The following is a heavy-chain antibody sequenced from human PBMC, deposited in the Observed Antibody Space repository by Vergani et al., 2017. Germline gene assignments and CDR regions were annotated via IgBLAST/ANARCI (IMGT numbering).Heavy chain of an antibody. CDR2: IFSGDSDT. CDR3: AGAYYDSSGYHNDAFDI. Sequence: EVQLVPSGAEVKKPGESLRISCKGSGYSFTSYWIGWVRQMPGKGLEWMGIIFSGDSDTRYSPSFQGQVTISADKSISTAYLQWRSMKASDTAMYYCAGAYYDSSGYHNDAFDIWGQGTMVTVSS. V-gene: IGHV5-51*01. J-gene: IGHJ3*02. CDR1: GYSFTSYW. D-gene: IGHD3-22*01.